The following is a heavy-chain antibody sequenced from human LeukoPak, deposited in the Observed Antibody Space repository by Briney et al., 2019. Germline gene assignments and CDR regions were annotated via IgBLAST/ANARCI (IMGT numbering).Heavy chain of an antibody. CDR2: IYYSGST. J-gene: IGHJ4*02. CDR3: AREGYSYGSVDY. Sequence: SETLSLTCTVYGGSISSYYWSWIRQPQGKGLEWIGYIYYSGSTNYNPSLKSRVTISVDTSKNQFSLKLSSVAAADTAVYYCAREGYSYGSVDYWGQGTLVTVSS. V-gene: IGHV4-59*12. CDR1: GGSISSYY. D-gene: IGHD5-18*01.